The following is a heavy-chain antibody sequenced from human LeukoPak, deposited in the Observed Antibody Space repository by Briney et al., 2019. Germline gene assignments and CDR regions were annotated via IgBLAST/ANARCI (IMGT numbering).Heavy chain of an antibody. J-gene: IGHJ6*03. V-gene: IGHV3-15*01. CDR1: GFTFSNAW. CDR3: TTATEYYYGSGYMDV. Sequence: GGSLRLSCAASGFTFSNAWMSWVRQAPGKGLEWVGRIKSKTDGGTTDYAAPVKGRFTISRDDSKNTLYLQMNSLKTEDTAVYYCTTATEYYYGSGYMDVWGKGTTVTVSS. D-gene: IGHD3-10*01. CDR2: IKSKTDGGTT.